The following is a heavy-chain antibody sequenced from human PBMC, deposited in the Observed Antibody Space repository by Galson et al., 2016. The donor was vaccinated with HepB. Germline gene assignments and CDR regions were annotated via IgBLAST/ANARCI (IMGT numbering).Heavy chain of an antibody. CDR2: IRDSTTM. V-gene: IGHV3-48*02. CDR3: VRDYNYAFDI. D-gene: IGHD5-24*01. Sequence: SLRLSCAASGFTFNIYTMNWVRQAPGKGLEWVSYIRDSTTMYHADSVKGRFTISRDDAKNSLYLQMNSLRDDDTALYYCVRDYNYAFDIWGQGTRVTVSS. J-gene: IGHJ3*02. CDR1: GFTFNIYT.